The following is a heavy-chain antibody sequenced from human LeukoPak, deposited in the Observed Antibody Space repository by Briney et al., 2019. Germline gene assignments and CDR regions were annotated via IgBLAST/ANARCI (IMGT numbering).Heavy chain of an antibody. CDR3: ARDRHTAMVYYYYYMDV. CDR2: ISPSSHYI. J-gene: IGHJ6*03. Sequence: GGSLRLSCAGSGFTFSNYSINWVRQAPGKELEWVSSISPSSHYIYYADSVRGRFTISRDNARNSLYLQMNGLRDEDTAVYYCARDRHTAMVYYYYYMDVWGTGTTVTVSS. CDR1: GFTFSNYS. V-gene: IGHV3-21*04. D-gene: IGHD5-18*01.